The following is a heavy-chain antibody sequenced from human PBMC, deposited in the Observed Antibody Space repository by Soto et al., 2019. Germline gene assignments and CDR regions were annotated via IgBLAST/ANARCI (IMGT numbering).Heavy chain of an antibody. CDR2: INHSGST. D-gene: IGHD6-13*01. CDR3: AGLGLIGGGGGL. CDR1: GGSFSGYY. Sequence: QVQLQQWGAGLLKPSETLSLTCAVYGGSFSGYYWSWIRQPPGKGLEWIGEINHSGSTNYNPSLKSRVTISGDKSKKQFSLKVRSGAAGGTGGEYLAGLGLIGGGGGLWGQGTLVTVSS. J-gene: IGHJ4*02. V-gene: IGHV4-34*01.